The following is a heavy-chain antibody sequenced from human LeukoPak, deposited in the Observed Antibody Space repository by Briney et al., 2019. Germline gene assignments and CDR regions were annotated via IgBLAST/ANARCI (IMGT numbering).Heavy chain of an antibody. V-gene: IGHV4-34*01. J-gene: IGHJ4*02. Sequence: SETLSLTCAVYGGSFSGYYWSWIRQPPGKGLEWIGEINHSGSTNYNPSLKSRVTISVDTSKNQFSLKLSSVTAADTAVYYCAGFYDSSGYYMSSPFDYWGQGTLVTVSS. CDR3: AGFYDSSGYYMSSPFDY. D-gene: IGHD3-22*01. CDR2: INHSGST. CDR1: GGSFSGYY.